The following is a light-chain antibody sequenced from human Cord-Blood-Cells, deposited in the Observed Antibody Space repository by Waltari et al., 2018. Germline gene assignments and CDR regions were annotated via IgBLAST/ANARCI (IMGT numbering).Light chain of an antibody. V-gene: IGLV2-14*01. Sequence: QSALTQPASVSGSPGQSITISCTGTSSDVVGYNYVSWYQQHPGKAPKLMIYYVSNRPSGVSNRFSGSKSGNTASLTISGLQAEDEADYYCSSYTSSSTYVFGTGTKVTVL. CDR3: SSYTSSSTYV. J-gene: IGLJ1*01. CDR1: SSDVVGYNY. CDR2: YVS.